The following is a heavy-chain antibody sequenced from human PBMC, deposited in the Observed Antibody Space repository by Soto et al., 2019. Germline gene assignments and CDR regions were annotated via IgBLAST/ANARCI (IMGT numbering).Heavy chain of an antibody. CDR1: GFTFSSYA. J-gene: IGHJ4*02. CDR3: AKGAGSDSGRY. V-gene: IGHV3-23*01. D-gene: IGHD3-10*01. CDR2: MSGSGGNT. Sequence: EVQLLESGGGLVQPGGSLRLSCAASGFTFSSYAMNWVRHTPGRGLEWVSAMSGSGGNTYYADSVKGRFTISRDNSRDTLFLQMNSLRADDTAVYYCAKGAGSDSGRYWGQGTLVTVSS.